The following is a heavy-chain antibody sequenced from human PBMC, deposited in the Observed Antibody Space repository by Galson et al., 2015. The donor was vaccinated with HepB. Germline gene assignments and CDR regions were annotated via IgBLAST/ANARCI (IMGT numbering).Heavy chain of an antibody. D-gene: IGHD2-2*01. CDR1: GYTFTSYG. Sequence: SVKVSCKASGYTFTSYGISWVRQAPGQGLEWMGWISAYNGNTNYAQKLQGRVTMTTDTSTSTAYMELRSLRSDDTAVYYCARDTGRYCSSTSCYLEWLGYYYGMDVWGQGTTVTVSS. J-gene: IGHJ6*02. V-gene: IGHV1-18*04. CDR3: ARDTGRYCSSTSCYLEWLGYYYGMDV. CDR2: ISAYNGNT.